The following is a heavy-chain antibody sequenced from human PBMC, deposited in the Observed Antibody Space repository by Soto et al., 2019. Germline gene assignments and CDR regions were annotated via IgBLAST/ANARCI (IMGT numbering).Heavy chain of an antibody. Sequence: QITLKESGPTLVKPTQTLTLTCTYSGFSLRTTGVGVGWIRQPPGKALEWLGIIYWSEDKRYSPSLKNRFTLTSDISKSQVVLTMTNMDPVDTATYYCAHTWGLPFDYWGQGTLVIVSS. J-gene: IGHJ4*02. CDR3: AHTWGLPFDY. CDR2: IYWSEDK. CDR1: GFSLRTTGVG. V-gene: IGHV2-5*01. D-gene: IGHD3-16*01.